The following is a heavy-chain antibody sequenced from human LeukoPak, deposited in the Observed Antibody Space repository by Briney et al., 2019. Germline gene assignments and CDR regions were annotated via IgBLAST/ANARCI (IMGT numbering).Heavy chain of an antibody. D-gene: IGHD3-9*01. Sequence: EASVKVSCKVSGYTLTELSMHWVRQAPGKGLEWMGGFDPEDGETIYAQKFQGRVTMTEDTSTDTAYMELSSLRSEDTAVYYCATPYYDILTGYYNLDYWGQGTLVTVSS. V-gene: IGHV1-24*01. CDR2: FDPEDGET. J-gene: IGHJ4*02. CDR1: GYTLTELS. CDR3: ATPYYDILTGYYNLDY.